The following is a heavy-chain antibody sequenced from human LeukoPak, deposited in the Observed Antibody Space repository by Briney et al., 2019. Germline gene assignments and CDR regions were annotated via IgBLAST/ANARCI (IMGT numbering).Heavy chain of an antibody. CDR3: AKGTSIGTITYFDY. CDR1: GFTFSSYA. J-gene: IGHJ4*02. CDR2: ISGSGGST. V-gene: IGHV3-23*01. D-gene: IGHD1-20*01. Sequence: GGSLRLSCAASGFTFSSYAMTWVRQAPGKGLEWVSAISGSGGSTYYADSVKGRFTISRDNSKNTLYLQMNSLRAEDTAVYYCAKGTSIGTITYFDYWGQGTLVTVSS.